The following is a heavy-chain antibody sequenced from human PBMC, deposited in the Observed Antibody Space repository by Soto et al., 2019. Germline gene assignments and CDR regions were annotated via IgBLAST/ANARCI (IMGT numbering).Heavy chain of an antibody. CDR3: ARDRYSYYEFWSSSRPYYYYGMDV. CDR2: IKQDGSEK. Sequence: PGGSLRLSCAASGFTFSSYWMSWVRQAPGKGLEWVANIKQDGSEKYYVDSVKGRFTISRDNAKNSLYLQMNSLRAEDTAVYYCARDRYSYYEFWSSSRPYYYYGMDVWGQGTTVSVSS. D-gene: IGHD3-3*01. V-gene: IGHV3-7*01. J-gene: IGHJ6*02. CDR1: GFTFSSYW.